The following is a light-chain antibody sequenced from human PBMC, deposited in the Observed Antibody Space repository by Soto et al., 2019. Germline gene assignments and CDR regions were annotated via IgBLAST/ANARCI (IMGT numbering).Light chain of an antibody. Sequence: EIVMTQSPATLSVSPGERATLSCRASQSISSNLAWYQHKPGQAPRLLIFGASTRATDVPARFSGSGSGTEFTLTISSLQAEDFAVYYCLQHNNWPRTFGQGTKVEVK. J-gene: IGKJ1*01. CDR3: LQHNNWPRT. V-gene: IGKV3-15*01. CDR2: GAS. CDR1: QSISSN.